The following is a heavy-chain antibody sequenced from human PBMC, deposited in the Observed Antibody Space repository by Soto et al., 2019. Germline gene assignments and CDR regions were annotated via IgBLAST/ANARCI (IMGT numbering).Heavy chain of an antibody. CDR1: GYTFTSYG. D-gene: IGHD6-19*01. CDR2: ISAYNGNT. V-gene: IGHV1-18*01. J-gene: IGHJ3*02. CDR3: YSTCAGYSSGWYSGLRAFDI. Sequence: QVQLVQSGAEVKKPGASVKVSCKASGYTFTSYGISWVRQAPGQGLEWMGWISAYNGNTNYAQKIHGRVTMTTVTYTSTVYMELRRLRSDDTAVYYFYSTCAGYSSGWYSGLRAFDIWGQGTMVTVSS.